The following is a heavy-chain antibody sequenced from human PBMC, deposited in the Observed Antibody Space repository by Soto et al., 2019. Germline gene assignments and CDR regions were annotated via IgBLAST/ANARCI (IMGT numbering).Heavy chain of an antibody. CDR1: GYSFTSYW. Sequence: PGESLKISCKGSGYSFTSYWIGWVRQMPGKGLEWMGIIYPGDSDTRYSPSFQGQVTISADKSISTAYLQWSSLKASDTAMYYCASKESRRAKINRFQHWGQGTMLTVSS. V-gene: IGHV5-51*01. CDR2: IYPGDSDT. D-gene: IGHD3-16*01. CDR3: ASKESRRAKINRFQH. J-gene: IGHJ3*01.